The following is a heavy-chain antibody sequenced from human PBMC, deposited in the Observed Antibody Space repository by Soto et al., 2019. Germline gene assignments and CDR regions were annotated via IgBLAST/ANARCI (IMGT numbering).Heavy chain of an antibody. Sequence: QPQLQESGPGLVKPSETLSLTCTVSGDSISSSRYYWGGIRQPPGKGLEWIGSIYYSGSTYYNPSLKSRVSISVDTSKNQFSLKLSSVTATDTAVYFSAAYYDSGNYYNGIDYWGQGTLVTVSS. V-gene: IGHV4-39*01. J-gene: IGHJ4*02. CDR3: AAYYDSGNYYNGIDY. CDR1: GDSISSSRYY. D-gene: IGHD3-10*01. CDR2: IYYSGST.